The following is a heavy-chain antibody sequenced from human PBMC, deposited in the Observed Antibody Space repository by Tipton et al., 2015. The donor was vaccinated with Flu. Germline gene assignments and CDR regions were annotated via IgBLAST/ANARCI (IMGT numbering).Heavy chain of an antibody. CDR2: VSGSGDVT. D-gene: IGHD3-9*01. CDR1: GFTFSTYA. Sequence: SLRLSCAASGFTFSTYAMNWVRQAPGKGLEWVSGVSGSGDVTHYADSVRGRFTFSSDNSKNTLYLQMNSLRGEDTAIYYCAKGLGMYYYGIDVWGQGTTVTVSS. V-gene: IGHV3-23*01. CDR3: AKGLGMYYYGIDV. J-gene: IGHJ6*02.